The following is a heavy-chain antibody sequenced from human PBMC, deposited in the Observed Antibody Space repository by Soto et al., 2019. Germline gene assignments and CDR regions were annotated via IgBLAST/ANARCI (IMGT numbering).Heavy chain of an antibody. J-gene: IGHJ4*02. D-gene: IGHD3-16*02. V-gene: IGHV3-23*01. Sequence: QLLESGGGLVQPGGSLRLSCAASGFTFSSFAMSWVRQAPGKGLDWVSAISGSGGSTYSADSVKGRFTISRDNSKNTLSLEMNSLRADDTGLYYCAISTGGFGGLFVVPSDYWGQGTLVTVSS. CDR3: AISTGGFGGLFVVPSDY. CDR1: GFTFSSFA. CDR2: ISGSGGST.